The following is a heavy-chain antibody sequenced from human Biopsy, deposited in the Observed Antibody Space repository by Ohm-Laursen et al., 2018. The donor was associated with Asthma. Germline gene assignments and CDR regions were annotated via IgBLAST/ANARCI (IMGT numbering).Heavy chain of an antibody. CDR1: GFTFSNAW. CDR2: IKSKTDGGTT. J-gene: IGHJ5*02. V-gene: IGHV3-15*01. CDR3: TTRPRAANQLDP. D-gene: IGHD2-15*01. Sequence: SLRLSCAASGFTFSNAWMSWVRQAPGKGLERVGRIKSKTDGGTTDYAAPVKGRFTISRDDSKNTLYLQMNSLKTEDTAVYYCTTRPRAANQLDPWGQGTLVTVSS.